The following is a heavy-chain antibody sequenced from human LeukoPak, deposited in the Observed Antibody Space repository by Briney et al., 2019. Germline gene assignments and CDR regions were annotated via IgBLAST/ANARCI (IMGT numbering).Heavy chain of an antibody. Sequence: SGPTLVNPTQTLTLTCTFSGFSLSTSGVGVGWIRQPPGKALEWLALIYWNDDKRYSPSLKSRLTITKDTSKNQVVLTMTNMDPVDTATYYCAHNLNWNYVADVFDIWGQGTMVIVSP. J-gene: IGHJ3*02. CDR2: IYWNDDK. CDR1: GFSLSTSGVG. CDR3: AHNLNWNYVADVFDI. D-gene: IGHD1-1*01. V-gene: IGHV2-5*01.